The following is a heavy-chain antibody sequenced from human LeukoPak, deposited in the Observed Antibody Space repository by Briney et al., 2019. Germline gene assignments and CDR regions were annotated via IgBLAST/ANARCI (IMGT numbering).Heavy chain of an antibody. D-gene: IGHD3-16*02. CDR1: GGSVSSSSYY. J-gene: IGHJ4*02. CDR2: IYYSGST. V-gene: IGHV4-39*01. Sequence: SETLSLTCTVSGGSVSSSSYYWGWIRQPPGKGLEWIGSIYYSGSTYYNPSLKSRVTISVDTSKNQFSLKLSSVTAADTAVYYCARSIMITFGGVIPHYFDYWGQGTLVTVSS. CDR3: ARSIMITFGGVIPHYFDY.